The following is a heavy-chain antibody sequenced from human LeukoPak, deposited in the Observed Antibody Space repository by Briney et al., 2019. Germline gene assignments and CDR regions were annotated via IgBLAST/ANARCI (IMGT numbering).Heavy chain of an antibody. Sequence: SETLSLTCTVSGGSISSYYWSWIRQPPGKGLEWIGYIYYSGTTNYNPSLKSRVTISVDTSKNQFSLKLSSVTAADTAMYYCARRPNWGQFDYWGQGTLVTVSS. J-gene: IGHJ4*02. V-gene: IGHV4-59*08. CDR1: GGSISSYY. D-gene: IGHD7-27*01. CDR3: ARRPNWGQFDY. CDR2: IYYSGTT.